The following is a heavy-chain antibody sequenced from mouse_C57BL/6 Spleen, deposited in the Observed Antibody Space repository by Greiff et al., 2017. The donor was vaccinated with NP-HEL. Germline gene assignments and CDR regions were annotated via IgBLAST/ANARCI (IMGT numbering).Heavy chain of an antibody. Sequence: QVQLKQPGAELVKPGASVKLSCKASGYNFTSYWMHWVKQRPGRGLEWIGRIDPNSGGTKYNEKFKSKATMTVDKPSSTAYMQLSSLTSEDSAVYYCARPIYDYDAAWFAYWGQGTLVTVSA. D-gene: IGHD2-4*01. CDR3: ARPIYDYDAAWFAY. CDR1: GYNFTSYW. J-gene: IGHJ3*01. CDR2: IDPNSGGT. V-gene: IGHV1-72*01.